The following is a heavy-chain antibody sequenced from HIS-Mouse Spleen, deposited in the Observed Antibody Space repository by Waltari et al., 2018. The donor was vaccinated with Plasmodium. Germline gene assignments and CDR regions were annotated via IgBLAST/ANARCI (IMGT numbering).Heavy chain of an antibody. D-gene: IGHD3-3*01. V-gene: IGHV4-39*01. CDR2: IYYSGST. Sequence: QLQLPESGPGLVKPPETLSLTCTVSGGSISSSSYHWGRTRQPPGKGLEWIGGIYYSGSTYYNPSLKRRVTISVDTSKNQFSLKLSSVTAADTAVYYCARQLAYYDFWSGYSRGYYFDYWGQGTLVTVSS. CDR1: GGSISSSSYH. J-gene: IGHJ4*02. CDR3: ARQLAYYDFWSGYSRGYYFDY.